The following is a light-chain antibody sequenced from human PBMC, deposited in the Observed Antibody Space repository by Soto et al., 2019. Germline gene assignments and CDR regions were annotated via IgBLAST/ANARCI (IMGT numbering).Light chain of an antibody. Sequence: EIVLTQSPGTLSLSPGERATLSCRASQSVSSSYLAWYQQKPGQAPRLLIYGASSRATGIPDRFSGSGSGPDFTLTISRLEPEDFAVYYCQQYGSSPSWKFGQETKGEIK. V-gene: IGKV3-20*01. J-gene: IGKJ1*01. CDR3: QQYGSSPSWK. CDR2: GAS. CDR1: QSVSSSY.